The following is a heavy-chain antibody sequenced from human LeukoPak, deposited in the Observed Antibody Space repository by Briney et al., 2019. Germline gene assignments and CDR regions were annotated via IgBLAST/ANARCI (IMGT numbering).Heavy chain of an antibody. Sequence: ASVKVSCKASGYTFARYGISWVRQAPGQGLEWMAWISAYNGDTKYAQHLQDRVTLTTVTSTGTAYMELRSLTSDDTALYYCARDTALVITPGGPDYWGRGTLVTVSS. J-gene: IGHJ4*02. V-gene: IGHV1-18*01. CDR3: ARDTALVITPGGPDY. D-gene: IGHD2/OR15-2a*01. CDR1: GYTFARYG. CDR2: ISAYNGDT.